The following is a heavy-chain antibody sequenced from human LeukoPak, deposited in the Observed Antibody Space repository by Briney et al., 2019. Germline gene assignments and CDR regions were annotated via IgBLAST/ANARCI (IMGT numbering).Heavy chain of an antibody. Sequence: SETLSLTCTVSGGSFSGYFWSWIRQPAGKGLEWIGRIYSSGTAYYNPSLKSRVTVSVDTSKNQFSLKLTSVTAADTAVYYCARGYYTDKLYYYFDYWGQGTLATVSP. D-gene: IGHD2-2*02. CDR3: ARGYYTDKLYYYFDY. CDR1: GGSFSGYF. CDR2: IYSSGTA. J-gene: IGHJ4*02. V-gene: IGHV4-4*07.